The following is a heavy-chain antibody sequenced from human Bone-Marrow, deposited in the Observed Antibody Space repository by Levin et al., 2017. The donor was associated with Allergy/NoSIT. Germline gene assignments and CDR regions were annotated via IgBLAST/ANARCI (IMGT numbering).Heavy chain of an antibody. V-gene: IGHV1-2*02. CDR1: GYTFIGSY. J-gene: IGHJ4*02. CDR3: ARAWVGRVRQLGN. D-gene: IGHD6-6*01. CDR2: INPNNGGT. Sequence: ASVKVSCKASGYTFIGSYLHWVRQAPGQGLEWMGSINPNNGGTNSPQKFQGRVTLTRDTSINTAYMELSNLRSDDTAIYYCARAWVGRVRQLGNWGQGTLVTVSS.